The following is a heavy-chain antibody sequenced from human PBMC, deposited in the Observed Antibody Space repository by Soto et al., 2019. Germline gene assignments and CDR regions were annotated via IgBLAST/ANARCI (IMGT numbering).Heavy chain of an antibody. Sequence: LTCAASGFTFSSYAMSWVRPAPGKGKEWVSALSGSSGTIYYADSVKGRFASSRDNSKNTVYLQMNSLRAEDTAVYYCAKSNQICGVLIDYFYYVMDVWGQGTTVTVSS. CDR2: LSGSSGTI. D-gene: IGHD3-3*01. CDR1: GFTFSSYA. CDR3: AKSNQICGVLIDYFYYVMDV. J-gene: IGHJ6*02. V-gene: IGHV3-23*01.